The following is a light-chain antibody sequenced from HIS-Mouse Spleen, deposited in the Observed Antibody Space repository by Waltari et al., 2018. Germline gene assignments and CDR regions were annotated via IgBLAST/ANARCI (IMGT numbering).Light chain of an antibody. J-gene: IGLJ3*02. CDR3: CSYAGSSTLV. CDR1: SSHVGRYNL. Sequence: QSALTQPASVSGSPGPSIPIPCPGTSSHVGRYNLVSCYQQHPGKAPKLMIYEGSKRPSGVSNRFSGSKSGNTASLTISGLQAEDEADYYCCSYAGSSTLVFGGGTKLTVL. V-gene: IGLV2-23*01. CDR2: EGS.